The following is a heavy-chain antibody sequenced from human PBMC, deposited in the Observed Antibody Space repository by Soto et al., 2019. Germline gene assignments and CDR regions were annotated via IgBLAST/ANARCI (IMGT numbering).Heavy chain of an antibody. CDR1: GFTFSSYS. D-gene: IGHD3-9*01. CDR2: ISSSSSYI. Sequence: GGSLRLSCAASGFTFSSYSMNWVRQAPGKGLEWVSSISSSSSYIYYADSVKGRFTISRDSAKNSLYLQMNSLRAEDTAVYYCARDPYYDILPNAFDIWGQGTMVTVSS. CDR3: ARDPYYDILPNAFDI. V-gene: IGHV3-21*01. J-gene: IGHJ3*02.